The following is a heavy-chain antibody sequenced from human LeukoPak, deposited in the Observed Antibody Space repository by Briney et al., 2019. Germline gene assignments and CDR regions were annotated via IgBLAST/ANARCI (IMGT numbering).Heavy chain of an antibody. CDR2: INPNSGGT. D-gene: IGHD6-13*01. CDR1: GYTFTGYY. J-gene: IGHJ6*02. V-gene: IGHV1-2*02. CDR3: ARGSSWYSYYYYGMDV. Sequence: ASVKVSCKASGYTFTGYYMHWVRQAPGQGLEWMGWINPNSGGTNYAQKFQGRVTMTRDTSISTAYMELSGLRSDDTAVYYCARGSSWYSYYYYGMDVWGQGTTVTVSS.